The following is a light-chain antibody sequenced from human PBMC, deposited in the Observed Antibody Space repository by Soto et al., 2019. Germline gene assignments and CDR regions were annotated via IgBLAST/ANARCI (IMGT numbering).Light chain of an antibody. CDR3: QQYIRFPKT. Sequence: DIQMTQSPRTLPAFLGDTVTITCRASQSVSSWLSWYQQKPGTAPNLLIYYASSLASGVPASFSGSGAGRKFTLTIRSIQPDDFAAYEFQQYIRFPKTFGQGTKVEMK. CDR2: YAS. V-gene: IGKV1-5*01. J-gene: IGKJ1*01. CDR1: QSVSSW.